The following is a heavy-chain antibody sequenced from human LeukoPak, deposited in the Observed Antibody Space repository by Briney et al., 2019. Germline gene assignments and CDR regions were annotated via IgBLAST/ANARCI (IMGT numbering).Heavy chain of an antibody. CDR2: ISYDGSNK. J-gene: IGHJ3*02. V-gene: IGHV3-30*03. CDR1: GFTFSSYG. CDR3: ARDQYYYDSSGYYYEHDAFDI. Sequence: GGSLRLSCAASGFTFSSYGMHWVRQAPGKGLEWVAVISYDGSNKYYADSVKGRFTISRDNSMNTLYLQMNSLRAEDTAVYYCARDQYYYDSSGYYYEHDAFDIWGQGTMVTVSS. D-gene: IGHD3-22*01.